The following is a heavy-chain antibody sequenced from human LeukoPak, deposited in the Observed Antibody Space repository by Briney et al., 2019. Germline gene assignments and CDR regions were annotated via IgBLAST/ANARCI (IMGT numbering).Heavy chain of an antibody. J-gene: IGHJ4*02. V-gene: IGHV3-48*01. CDR2: ISSSSTI. CDR1: GFTFSSYS. CDR3: AKHSSGITVAGTIQY. D-gene: IGHD6-19*01. Sequence: GGSLRLSCAASGFTFSSYSMNWVRQAPGKGLEWVSYISSSSTIYYADSVKGRFTISRDNSKNTLDLQMNSLRADDTAVYYCAKHSSGITVAGTIQYWGQGTLVTVSS.